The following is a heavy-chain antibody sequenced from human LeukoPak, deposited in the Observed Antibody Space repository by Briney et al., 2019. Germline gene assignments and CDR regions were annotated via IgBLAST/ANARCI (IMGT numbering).Heavy chain of an antibody. CDR2: ISAYNGNT. J-gene: IGHJ5*02. Sequence: ASVKVSCKASGYTFTSYGISWVRQAPGQGLEWMGWISAYNGNTNYAQKFQGRVTMTSDTSTSTVYMELSSLTYDDTAVYYCARDVVVEVGMLPTDSWFDPWGRGTLVAVSS. CDR1: GYTFTSYG. CDR3: ARDVVVEVGMLPTDSWFDP. V-gene: IGHV1-18*01. D-gene: IGHD2-15*01.